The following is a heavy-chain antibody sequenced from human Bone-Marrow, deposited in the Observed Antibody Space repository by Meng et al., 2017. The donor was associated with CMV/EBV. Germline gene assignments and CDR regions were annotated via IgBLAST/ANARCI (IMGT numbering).Heavy chain of an antibody. CDR2: ISPNSGGT. CDR1: GYTFTGYY. D-gene: IGHD4-17*01. V-gene: IGHV1-2*02. Sequence: ASVKVSCKASGYTFTGYYMHWVRQAPGQGLAWMGWISPNSGGTHYAQNFQGRVTMTRDTSISTAYMELSSLRGDDTAVYFCARDYGDNHFDYWGQGPLVTVSS. CDR3: ARDYGDNHFDY. J-gene: IGHJ4*02.